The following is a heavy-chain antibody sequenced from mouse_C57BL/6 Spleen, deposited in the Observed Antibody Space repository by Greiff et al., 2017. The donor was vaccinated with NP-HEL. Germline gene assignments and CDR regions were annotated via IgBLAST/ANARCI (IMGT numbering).Heavy chain of an antibody. CDR3: ARRAPWGYFDV. CDR1: GYTFTSYW. J-gene: IGHJ1*03. D-gene: IGHD3-1*01. Sequence: QVQLQQPGAELVRPGSSVKLSCKASGYTFTSYWMHWVKQRPIQGLEWIGNIDPSDSETHYNQKFKDKATLTVDKSSSTAYMQLSSLTSEDSAVYYCARRAPWGYFDVWGTGTTVTVSS. CDR2: IDPSDSET. V-gene: IGHV1-52*01.